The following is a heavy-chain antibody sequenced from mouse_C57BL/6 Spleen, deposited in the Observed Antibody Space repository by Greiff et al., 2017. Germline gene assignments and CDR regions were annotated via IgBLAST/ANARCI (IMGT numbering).Heavy chain of an antibody. CDR2: INPGSGGT. D-gene: IGHD1-1*01. CDR1: GYAFTNYL. Sequence: VQLQESGAELVRPGTSVKVSCKASGYAFTNYLIEWVKQRPGQGLEWIGVINPGSGGTNYNEKFKGKATLTADKSSSTAYMQLSSLTSEDSAVYFCARSPPYYGSSPFDYWGQGTTLTVSS. CDR3: ARSPPYYGSSPFDY. J-gene: IGHJ2*01. V-gene: IGHV1-54*01.